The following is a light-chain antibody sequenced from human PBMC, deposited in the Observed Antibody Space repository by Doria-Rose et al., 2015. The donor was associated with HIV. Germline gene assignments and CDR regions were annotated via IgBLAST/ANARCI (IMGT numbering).Light chain of an antibody. CDR1: TGAVTSTYY. CDR3: LLYHGDAWV. J-gene: IGLJ3*02. Sequence: QSVLTQPPSLAVSPGGTVTLTCASNTGAVTSTYYANWFQQKPGQAPRAQIYSTSHKHSWTPARFSGYLLGGKAALTRSGVQPEDEADYYCLLYHGDAWVFGGGTSLTVL. CDR2: STS. V-gene: IGLV7-43*01.